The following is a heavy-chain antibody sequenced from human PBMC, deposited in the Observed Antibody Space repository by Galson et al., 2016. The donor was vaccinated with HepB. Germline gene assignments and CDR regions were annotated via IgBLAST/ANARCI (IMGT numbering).Heavy chain of an antibody. D-gene: IGHD1-26*01. J-gene: IGHJ5*01. Sequence: SLRHSCAASGFTFGDYDMSWFRQAPGKGLELVGFIRSKLYGGATEYVASVQGRFTISRDDAKSIAYLQMNSLKTEDTAVYYCSRFWEPGYNWFDSWGQGTLVTVSS. CDR1: GFTFGDYD. V-gene: IGHV3-49*03. CDR3: SRFWEPGYNWFDS. CDR2: IRSKLYGGAT.